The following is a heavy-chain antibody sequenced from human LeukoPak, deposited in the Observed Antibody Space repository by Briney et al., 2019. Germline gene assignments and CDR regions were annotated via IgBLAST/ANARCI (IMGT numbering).Heavy chain of an antibody. CDR2: IYHSGST. CDR1: GYSISSGYN. V-gene: IGHV4-38-2*02. J-gene: IGHJ4*02. Sequence: PSETLSLTCTVSGYSISSGYNWGWIRQPPGKGLEWIGSIYHSGSTYYNPSLKSRVTISVDTSKNQFSMKLSSVTAADTAVYYCASLGGYGSGRGENFDYWGQGTLVTVSS. CDR3: ASLGGYGSGRGENFDY. D-gene: IGHD3-10*01.